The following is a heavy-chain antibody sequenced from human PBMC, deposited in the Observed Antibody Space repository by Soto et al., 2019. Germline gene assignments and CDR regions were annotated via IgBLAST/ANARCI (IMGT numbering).Heavy chain of an antibody. CDR3: AKDLSLGSGWYNSFDH. CDR1: GFNFDDYG. CDR2: MSWNGDNI. J-gene: IGHJ4*02. V-gene: IGHV3-9*01. Sequence: EVQLVESGGGLAQPGRSLRLSCAASGFNFDDYGMHWVRQAPGKGLEWVSGMSWNGDNIGYADSVKGRFTISRDNAKNSLYLQMNSLRPEDTALYYCAKDLSLGSGWYNSFDHWGQGTLVTVPS. D-gene: IGHD6-19*01.